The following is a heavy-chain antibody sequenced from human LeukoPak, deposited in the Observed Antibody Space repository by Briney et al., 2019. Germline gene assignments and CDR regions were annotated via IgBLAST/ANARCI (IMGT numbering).Heavy chain of an antibody. D-gene: IGHD3-22*01. CDR3: ATGGDYYDSSGYYRY. J-gene: IGHJ4*02. V-gene: IGHV1-24*01. CDR2: FDPEDGET. CDR1: GYTLTELS. Sequence: ASVKASCKVSGYTLTELSMHWVRQAPGKGLEWMGGFDPEDGETIYAQKFQGRVAMTEDTSTDTAYMELSSLRSEDTAVYYCATGGDYYDSSGYYRYWGQGTLVTVSS.